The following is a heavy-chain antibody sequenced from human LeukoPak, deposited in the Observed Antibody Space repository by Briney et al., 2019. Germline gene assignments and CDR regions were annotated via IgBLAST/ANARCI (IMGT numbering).Heavy chain of an antibody. D-gene: IGHD1-26*01. CDR3: ARLVTVGAPDDY. CDR1: GGTFSSYA. V-gene: IGHV1-69*13. J-gene: IGHJ4*02. CDR2: IIPIFGTA. Sequence: ASVKVSCKASGGTFSSYAISWVRQAPGQGLEWMGGIIPIFGTANYAQKFQGRVTITADESTSTAYMELSSLRSEDTAVYYCARLVTVGAPDDYWGQGTLVTVSS.